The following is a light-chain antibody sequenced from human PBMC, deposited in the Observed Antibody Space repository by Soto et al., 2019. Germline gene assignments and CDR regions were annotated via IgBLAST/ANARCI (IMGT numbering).Light chain of an antibody. J-gene: IGKJ3*01. V-gene: IGKV1-39*01. CDR1: QSISSY. Sequence: DIQMTQSPSSLSASVGDRVTITCRASQSISSYLNWYQQKPGKAPKLLIYAASSLQSGVPSRFGGSGSGTDFTLTISSLQPEVFATYYCQQSYSTPLSFGPGTKVDIK. CDR3: QQSYSTPLS. CDR2: AAS.